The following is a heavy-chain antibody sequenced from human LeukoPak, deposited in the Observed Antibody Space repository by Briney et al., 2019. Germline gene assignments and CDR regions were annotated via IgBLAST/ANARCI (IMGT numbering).Heavy chain of an antibody. CDR2: IKHNGDEL. CDR3: ARELRTFDS. V-gene: IGHV3-7*01. CDR1: GFTFSTYW. J-gene: IGHJ4*02. D-gene: IGHD3-16*01. Sequence: GGSLRLSCAASGFTFSTYWMTWVRQAPGKGLEWVANIKHNGDELNYVDSVEDRFTISRDNAKNSLYLHMTSLRAEDTAVYYCARELRTFDSWGQGTLVTVSS.